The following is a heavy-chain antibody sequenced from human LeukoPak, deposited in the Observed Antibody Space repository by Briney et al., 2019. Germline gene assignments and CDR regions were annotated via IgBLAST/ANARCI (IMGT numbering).Heavy chain of an antibody. J-gene: IGHJ4*02. CDR3: ARARSYCSGGSCVIGEWGY. CDR1: GYTFTGYY. CDR2: IIPIFGTA. D-gene: IGHD2-15*01. V-gene: IGHV1-69*05. Sequence: SVKVSCKASGYTFTGYYMHWVRQAPGQGLEWMGRIIPIFGTANYAQKFQGRVTITTDESTSTAYMELSSLRSEDTAVYYCARARSYCSGGSCVIGEWGYWGQGTLVTVSS.